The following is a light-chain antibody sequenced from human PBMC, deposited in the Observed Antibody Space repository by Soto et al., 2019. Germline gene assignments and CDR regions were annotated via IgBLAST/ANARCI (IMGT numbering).Light chain of an antibody. V-gene: IGLV2-18*02. J-gene: IGLJ1*01. Sequence: QPALTQPASVSGSPGQSITISCTGSSSDIGSYSRVSWYQQPPGTAPKLIIYEVNNRPAGVPDRFSGSKSGNTASLTISGRQAEDEADYYCNSFTTSSTYVFGTGTKV. CDR2: EVN. CDR3: NSFTTSSTYV. CDR1: SSDIGSYSR.